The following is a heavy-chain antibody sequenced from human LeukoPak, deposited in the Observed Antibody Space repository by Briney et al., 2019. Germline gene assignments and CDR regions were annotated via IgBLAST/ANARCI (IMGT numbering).Heavy chain of an antibody. V-gene: IGHV4-34*01. Sequence: PSETLSLTCAVYGESFSGHCWSWIRQPPGKGLEWIGEINHSGSTNYSPSLKSRVTISLDTSKNQFSLNLSSVTAADTAVYYCAKSNGYGLVDIWGQGTMVTVSS. D-gene: IGHD3-10*01. J-gene: IGHJ3*02. CDR1: GESFSGHC. CDR2: INHSGST. CDR3: AKSNGYGLVDI.